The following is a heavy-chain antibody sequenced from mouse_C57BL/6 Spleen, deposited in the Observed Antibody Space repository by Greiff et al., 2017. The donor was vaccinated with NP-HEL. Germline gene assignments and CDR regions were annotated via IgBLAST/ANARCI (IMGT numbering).Heavy chain of an antibody. CDR2: IHPNSGST. CDR3: ARSGFATVVATDY. J-gene: IGHJ2*01. CDR1: GYTFTSYW. Sequence: VQLQQPGAELVKPGASVKLSCKASGYTFTSYWMHWVKQRPGQGLEWIGMIHPNSGSTNYNEKFKSKATLTVDKSSSTAYMQLSSLTSEDSAVYYCARSGFATVVATDYWGQGTTLTVSS. D-gene: IGHD1-1*01. V-gene: IGHV1-64*01.